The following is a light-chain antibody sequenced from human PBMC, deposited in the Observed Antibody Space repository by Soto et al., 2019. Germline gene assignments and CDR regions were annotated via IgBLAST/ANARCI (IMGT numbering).Light chain of an antibody. CDR3: QQCYSILT. J-gene: IGKJ1*01. Sequence: DIQMTQSPSSLSASVGDRVTITCRASQNIDNYLNWYQQKPGRAPKLLIYATSSVQSGVPSRFSGSGSGADFTLTISSLQPEDSATYYCQQCYSILTFGQGTKVEIK. CDR1: QNIDNY. CDR2: ATS. V-gene: IGKV1-39*01.